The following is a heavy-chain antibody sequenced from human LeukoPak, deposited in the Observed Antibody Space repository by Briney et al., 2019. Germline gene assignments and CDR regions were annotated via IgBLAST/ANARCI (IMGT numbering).Heavy chain of an antibody. CDR3: ARDNDWAFHY. D-gene: IGHD3-9*01. Sequence: GGSLRLSCAASGFTFSNYVMSWVRQAPGKGLEWVSYINHNGEMIFYPDFVKGRFTISRDNAKNSLYLQMDSLRDEDTAVYYCARDNDWAFHYWGQGTRVTVSS. J-gene: IGHJ4*02. CDR2: INHNGEMI. CDR1: GFTFSNYV. V-gene: IGHV3-48*02.